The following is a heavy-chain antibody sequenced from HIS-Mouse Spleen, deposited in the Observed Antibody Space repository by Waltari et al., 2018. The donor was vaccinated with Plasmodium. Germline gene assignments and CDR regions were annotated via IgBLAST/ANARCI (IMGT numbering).Heavy chain of an antibody. V-gene: IGHV4-39*07. Sequence: QLQLQESGPGLVMPSETLSLTGTVAGGPISSSRSYWGWIRQPPGKGLEWIGSIYYSGSTYYNPSLKSRVTISVDTSKNQFSLKLSSVTAADTAVYYCARDRITGTSYFDYWGQGTLVTVSS. D-gene: IGHD1-7*01. CDR3: ARDRITGTSYFDY. CDR1: GGPISSSRSY. J-gene: IGHJ4*02. CDR2: IYYSGST.